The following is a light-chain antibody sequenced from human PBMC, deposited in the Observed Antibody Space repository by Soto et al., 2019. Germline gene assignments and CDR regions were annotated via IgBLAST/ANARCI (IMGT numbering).Light chain of an antibody. Sequence: QSALTQPASVSGSLGQSITISCTGTSSDVGYYDYVSWYQQHPGKAPKLMIYEVTNRPSGLSNRFSGSKSGNTASLTISGLQAEDEADYYCSSYTTSSSYVFGTGTKLTVL. CDR3: SSYTTSSSYV. CDR1: SSDVGYYDY. CDR2: EVT. V-gene: IGLV2-14*01. J-gene: IGLJ1*01.